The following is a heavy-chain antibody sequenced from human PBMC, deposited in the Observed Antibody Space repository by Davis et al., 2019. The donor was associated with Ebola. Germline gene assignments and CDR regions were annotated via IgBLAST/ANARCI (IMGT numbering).Heavy chain of an antibody. J-gene: IGHJ4*02. Sequence: GESLKISCAASGFTFSSYVMSWVRQAPGKGLEWVSAISGGGGSTYYADSVKGRFTISRDNSKNTLYLQMNSLRDEDTAVYYCAKEKVSGSSYYLDYWGQGTLVTVSS. CDR1: GFTFSSYV. CDR2: ISGGGGST. V-gene: IGHV3-23*01. CDR3: AKEKVSGSSYYLDY. D-gene: IGHD6-19*01.